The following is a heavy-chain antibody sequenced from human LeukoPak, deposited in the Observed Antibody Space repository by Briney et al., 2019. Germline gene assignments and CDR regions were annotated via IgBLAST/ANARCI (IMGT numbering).Heavy chain of an antibody. J-gene: IGHJ4*02. CDR2: ISYDGSNK. V-gene: IGHV3-30-3*01. Sequence: GGALRLSCAASGFTFSSYAMHWVRQAPGKGLEWVAVISYDGSNKYYADSVKGRFTISRDNSKNTLYLQMNSLRAEDTAVYYCARGPKYYCSSTSCLIYYFDYWGQGTLVTVSS. CDR1: GFTFSSYA. D-gene: IGHD2-2*01. CDR3: ARGPKYYCSSTSCLIYYFDY.